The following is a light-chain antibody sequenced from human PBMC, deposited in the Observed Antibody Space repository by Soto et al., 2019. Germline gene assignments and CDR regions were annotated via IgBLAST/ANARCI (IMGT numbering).Light chain of an antibody. CDR2: KAS. CDR1: QSISSW. J-gene: IGKJ2*01. CDR3: QQYNSYPHT. Sequence: DIQMTQSPSTLSASVGDRVTITCRASQSISSWLAWYQQKPGKAPKLLIYKASSLESGVPSRFSGSGSGTEFTLNLSSLQPDDFATYYCQQYNSYPHTFGQGTKLEIK. V-gene: IGKV1-5*03.